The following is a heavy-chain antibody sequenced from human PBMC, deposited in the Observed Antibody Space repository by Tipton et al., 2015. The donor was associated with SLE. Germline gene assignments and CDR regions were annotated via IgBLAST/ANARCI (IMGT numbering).Heavy chain of an antibody. CDR1: GGSVSSSSYY. V-gene: IGHV4-39*07. Sequence: TLSLTCIVSGGSVSSSSYYWGWIRQPPGKGLEWIGSVYYSGSTYYNPSLKSRVTISEDTSKNQFSLKLSSVTAADTAVYYCARGLKNSNYYYYYYMDVWGKGTTVTVSS. D-gene: IGHD2/OR15-2a*01. J-gene: IGHJ6*03. CDR3: ARGLKNSNYYYYYYMDV. CDR2: VYYSGST.